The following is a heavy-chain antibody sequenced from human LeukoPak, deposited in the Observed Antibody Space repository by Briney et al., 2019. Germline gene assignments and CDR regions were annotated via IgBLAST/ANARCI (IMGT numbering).Heavy chain of an antibody. CDR3: ARGVYYDSSGYFDY. CDR2: ISDSGSGT. D-gene: IGHD3-22*01. CDR1: GFTFSSYA. J-gene: IGHJ4*02. Sequence: GGSLGLSCPASGFTFSSYAMSWVRQAPGKGLEWVSSISDSGSGTYYADSVKGRFTISRDNSKNTLYLQMNSLRAEDTAVYYCARGVYYDSSGYFDYWGQGTLVTVSS. V-gene: IGHV3-23*01.